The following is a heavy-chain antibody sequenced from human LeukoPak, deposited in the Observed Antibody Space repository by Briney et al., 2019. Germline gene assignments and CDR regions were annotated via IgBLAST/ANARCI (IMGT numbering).Heavy chain of an antibody. V-gene: IGHV4-34*01. CDR2: INHSGST. J-gene: IGHJ6*03. Sequence: SETLSLTCAVYGGSFSGYYWSWIRQPPGKGLEWIGEINHSGSTNYNPSLKSRVTISVDTSKNQFSLKLSSVTAADTAVYYCARDSGSSFYYYYMDVCGKGTTVSVSS. CDR1: GGSFSGYY. D-gene: IGHD3-10*01. CDR3: ARDSGSSFYYYYMDV.